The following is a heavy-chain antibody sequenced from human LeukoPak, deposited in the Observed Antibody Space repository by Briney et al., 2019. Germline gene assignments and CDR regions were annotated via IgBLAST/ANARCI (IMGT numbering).Heavy chain of an antibody. D-gene: IGHD3-22*01. Sequence: GASVKVSCKVSGYTLTELSMHWVRQAPGKGLEWMGGFDPEDGETIYAQKFQGRVTMTEDTSTDTAYMELSSLRSEDTAVYYCATAPNQYYYDSSGSHFDYWGQGTLVTVSS. CDR3: ATAPNQYYYDSSGSHFDY. CDR2: FDPEDGET. CDR1: GYTLTELS. V-gene: IGHV1-24*01. J-gene: IGHJ4*02.